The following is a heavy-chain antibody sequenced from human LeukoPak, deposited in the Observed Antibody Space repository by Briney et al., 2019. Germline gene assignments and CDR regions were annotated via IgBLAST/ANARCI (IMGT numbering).Heavy chain of an antibody. Sequence: GGSLRLSCAASGFTFDDYTMHWVRQAPGKGLEWVSGISWNSASKGYADSVKGRFTISRDNAKNSLYLQMNSLRVGDTALYYCAKAYYYKSYYYYGMHVWGQGTTVTVSS. CDR3: AKAYYYKSYYYYGMHV. V-gene: IGHV3-9*01. CDR1: GFTFDDYT. CDR2: ISWNSASK. J-gene: IGHJ6*02. D-gene: IGHD3-10*01.